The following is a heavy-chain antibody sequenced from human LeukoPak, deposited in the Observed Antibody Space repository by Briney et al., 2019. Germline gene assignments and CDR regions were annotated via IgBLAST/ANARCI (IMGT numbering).Heavy chain of an antibody. CDR1: GFTFSAYA. V-gene: IGHV3-64*01. D-gene: IGHD1-1*01. CDR2: VSADGVST. Sequence: PGGPLRLSCSASGFTFSAYAMHWVRQAPGKGLEHVSIVSADGVSTYYAMSVKGRFTISRDNSKSTVYLQVGSLRGEDMAMYYCVTNIAGAFDIWGQGTMVTVSS. CDR3: VTNIAGAFDI. J-gene: IGHJ3*02.